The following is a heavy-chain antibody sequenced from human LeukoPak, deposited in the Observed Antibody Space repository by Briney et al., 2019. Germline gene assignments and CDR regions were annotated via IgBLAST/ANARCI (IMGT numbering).Heavy chain of an antibody. CDR3: ARDYCSSTSCLFDY. J-gene: IGHJ4*02. CDR2: INPNSDDT. CDR1: GYTFTGYH. D-gene: IGHD2-2*01. V-gene: IGHV1-2*06. Sequence: ASVKVSCKASGYTFTGYHMHWVRRAPGQGPEWMGRINPNSDDTNYAQKFQGRVTMTRDTSISTAYMELSRLRSDDTAVYYCARDYCSSTSCLFDYWGQGALVTVSS.